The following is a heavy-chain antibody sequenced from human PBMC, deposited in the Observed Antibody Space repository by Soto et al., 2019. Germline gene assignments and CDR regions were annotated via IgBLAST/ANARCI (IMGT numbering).Heavy chain of an antibody. V-gene: IGHV3-23*01. D-gene: IGHD2-15*01. CDR2: ISGSGGST. CDR1: GFTFSSYA. CDR3: AKARGILSRSLYYFDY. J-gene: IGHJ4*02. Sequence: GGSLRLSCAASGFTFSSYAMSWVRQAPGKGLEWVSAISGSGGSTYYADSVKGRFTISRDNSKNTLYLQMNSLRAEDTAVYYCAKARGILSRSLYYFDYWGQGTLVTVSS.